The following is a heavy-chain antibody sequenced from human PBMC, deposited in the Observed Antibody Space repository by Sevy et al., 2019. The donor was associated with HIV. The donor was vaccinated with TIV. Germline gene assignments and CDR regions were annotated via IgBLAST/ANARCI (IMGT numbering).Heavy chain of an antibody. J-gene: IGHJ6*02. D-gene: IGHD3-3*01. CDR3: ATLDFWSDFPLYGMDV. CDR1: GYTLTKLS. V-gene: IGHV1-24*01. CDR2: FDPEDGET. Sequence: ASVKVSCMVSGYTLTKLSMHWVRQAPGKGLEWMGGFDPEDGETIYAQKFQGRITMTEDTSTDIAYMELSSLRSDDTAVYYCATLDFWSDFPLYGMDVWGQGTTVTVSS.